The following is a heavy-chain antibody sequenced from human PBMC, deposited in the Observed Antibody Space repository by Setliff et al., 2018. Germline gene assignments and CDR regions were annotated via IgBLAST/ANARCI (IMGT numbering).Heavy chain of an antibody. V-gene: IGHV3-48*01. D-gene: IGHD4-17*01. J-gene: IGHJ4*02. Sequence: PGGSLRLSCAASGFTFSSYSMNWVRQAPGKGLEWVSYISSSGSSIYYADSVKGRFTISRDNAKNSLYLQMNSLRVEDTAVYYCSRDLQGSGDYVVDYWGQGTLVTVSS. CDR2: ISSSGSSI. CDR3: SRDLQGSGDYVVDY. CDR1: GFTFSSYS.